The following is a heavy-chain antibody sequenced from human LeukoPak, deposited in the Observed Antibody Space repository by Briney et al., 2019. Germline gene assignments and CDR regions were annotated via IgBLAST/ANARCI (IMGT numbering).Heavy chain of an antibody. Sequence: SETLSLTCTVSGGSISIYYWSWIRQPPGKGLEWIGYIYYSGSTSYNPSLKSRVTISVDTSKNQSSLKLSSVTAADTAVYYCARVDEAVGADYWGQGTLVTVSS. D-gene: IGHD2-2*03. CDR3: ARVDEAVGADY. V-gene: IGHV4-59*01. CDR1: GGSISIYY. J-gene: IGHJ4*02. CDR2: IYYSGST.